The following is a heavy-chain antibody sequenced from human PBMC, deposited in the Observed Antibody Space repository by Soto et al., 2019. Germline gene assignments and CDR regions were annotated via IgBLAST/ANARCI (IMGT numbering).Heavy chain of an antibody. CDR1: GYTFASYG. CDR2: ISAYNGHT. V-gene: IGHV1-18*01. CDR3: ARVSFTDKAMVTWAFDI. J-gene: IGHJ3*02. D-gene: IGHD5-18*01. Sequence: QVQLVQSGAEVKRPGASVRVSCKASGYTFASYGISWVRQAPGQGLEWMAWISAYNGHTNYSQSLQGRVLMTTDTSTNTAYMDLRRLRSDDTAVYYCARVSFTDKAMVTWAFDIWGQGTMVTVSS.